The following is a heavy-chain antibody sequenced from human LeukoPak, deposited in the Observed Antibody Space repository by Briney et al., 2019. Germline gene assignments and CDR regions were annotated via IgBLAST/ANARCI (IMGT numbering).Heavy chain of an antibody. CDR3: AKDISSSHKRGAFDI. CDR2: ISWNSGSI. V-gene: IGHV3-9*03. D-gene: IGHD6-13*01. Sequence: PGGSLRLSCAASGFTFDDYAMHWVRQAPGKGLEWVSGISWNSGSIGYADSVKGRFTISRDNAKNSLYLQMNSLRAEDMALYYCAKDISSSHKRGAFDIWGQGTMVTVSS. J-gene: IGHJ3*02. CDR1: GFTFDDYA.